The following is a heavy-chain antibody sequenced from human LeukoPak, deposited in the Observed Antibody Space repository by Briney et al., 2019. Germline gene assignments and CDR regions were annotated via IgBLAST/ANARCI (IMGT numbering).Heavy chain of an antibody. CDR1: GFTFSSYA. CDR2: ISGSGGST. D-gene: IGHD5-18*01. Sequence: GGSLRLSCAASGFTFSSYAMSWVRQAPGKGLEWVSAISGSGGSTYYADSVKGRFTISRDISKNTLYLQMNSLRAEDTAVYYCAKGEGIQLLFDYWGQGTLVTVSS. V-gene: IGHV3-23*01. CDR3: AKGEGIQLLFDY. J-gene: IGHJ4*02.